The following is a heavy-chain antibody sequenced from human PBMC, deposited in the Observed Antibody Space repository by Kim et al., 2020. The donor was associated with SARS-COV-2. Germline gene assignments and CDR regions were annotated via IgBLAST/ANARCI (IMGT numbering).Heavy chain of an antibody. CDR2: ISSSSSYI. Sequence: GGSLRLSCAASGFTFSSYSMNWVRQAPGKGLEWVSSISSSSSYIYYADSVKGRFTISRDNAKNSLYLQMNSLRAEDTAVYYCARAIAVAGPGPIYGMDVWGQGTTVTVSS. CDR1: GFTFSSYS. CDR3: ARAIAVAGPGPIYGMDV. V-gene: IGHV3-21*01. J-gene: IGHJ6*02. D-gene: IGHD6-19*01.